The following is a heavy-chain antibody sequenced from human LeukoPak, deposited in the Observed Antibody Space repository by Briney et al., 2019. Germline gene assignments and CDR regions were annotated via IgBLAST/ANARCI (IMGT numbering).Heavy chain of an antibody. V-gene: IGHV6-1*01. CDR2: TYYRSKWFN. Sequence: SQTPSLTCAISGDNIFSDSAAWNWIRQSPSSGLEWLGRTYYRSKWFNTYAVSVKSRITVNPDTAKNQFSLQLNSVSPEDTAVYYCARSWGAAAPFDYWGQGTQVTVSS. D-gene: IGHD3-16*01. CDR1: GDNIFSDSAA. J-gene: IGHJ4*02. CDR3: ARSWGAAAPFDY.